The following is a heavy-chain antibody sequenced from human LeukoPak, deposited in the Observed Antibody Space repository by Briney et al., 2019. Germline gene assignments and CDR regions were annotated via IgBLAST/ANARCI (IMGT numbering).Heavy chain of an antibody. CDR1: GFTFSDYY. D-gene: IGHD4-17*01. CDR3: ARDPPTVTLDY. CDR2: ISSSGSTI. J-gene: IGHJ4*02. V-gene: IGHV3-11*04. Sequence: GGSLRLSCAASGFTFSDYYMSWIRQAPGKGPEWVSYISSSGSTIYHADSVKGRFTISRDNAKNSLYLQMNSLRAEDTAVYYCARDPPTVTLDYWGQGTLVTVSS.